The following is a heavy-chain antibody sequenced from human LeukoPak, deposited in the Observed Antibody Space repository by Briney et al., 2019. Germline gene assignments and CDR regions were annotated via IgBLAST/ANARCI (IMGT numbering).Heavy chain of an antibody. CDR2: INPNSGGT. D-gene: IGHD3-22*01. CDR3: ARESYYYDSSGYYPHDAFDI. V-gene: IGHV1-2*02. Sequence: ASVKVSCKASGYTFTGYYMHWVRQAPGQGLEWMGWINPNSGGTNYAQKFQGRVTMTRDMSTSTVYMELSSLRSEDTAVYYCARESYYYDSSGYYPHDAFDIWGQGTMVTVSS. J-gene: IGHJ3*02. CDR1: GYTFTGYY.